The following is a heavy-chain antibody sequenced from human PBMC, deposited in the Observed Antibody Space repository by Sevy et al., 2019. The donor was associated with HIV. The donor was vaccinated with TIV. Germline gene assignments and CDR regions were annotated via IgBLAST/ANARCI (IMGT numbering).Heavy chain of an antibody. CDR2: ISWNSASI. J-gene: IGHJ5*02. CDR1: GFTFDDYA. CDR3: AKDVSAYYYDSSGLNWFDP. V-gene: IGHV3-9*01. D-gene: IGHD3-22*01. Sequence: GWSLRLSCAASGFTFDDYAMHWVRQAPGKGLEWVSGISWNSASIGYADSVKGRFTISRDNAKNSLYLQMNSLRAEDTAFYYCAKDVSAYYYDSSGLNWFDPWGQGALVTVSS.